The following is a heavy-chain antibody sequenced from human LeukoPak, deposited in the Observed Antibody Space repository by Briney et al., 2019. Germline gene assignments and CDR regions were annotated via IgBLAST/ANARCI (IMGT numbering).Heavy chain of an antibody. CDR2: INHSGST. Sequence: KPSETLSLTCAVYGGSFSGYYWSWIRQPPGKGLEWIGDINHSGSTNYNPSLKSRVTISVDTSKNQFSLKLSSVTAADTAVYYCARGRVAARSPPSYWGQGTLVTVSS. V-gene: IGHV4-34*01. CDR1: GGSFSGYY. CDR3: ARGRVAARSPPSY. J-gene: IGHJ4*02. D-gene: IGHD6-6*01.